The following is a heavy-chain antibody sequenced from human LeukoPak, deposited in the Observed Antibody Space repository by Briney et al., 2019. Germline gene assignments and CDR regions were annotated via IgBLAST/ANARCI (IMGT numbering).Heavy chain of an antibody. V-gene: IGHV4-31*03. CDR2: IYYSWST. CDR3: ARDNGDFRSIYYYMDV. CDR1: GGSINSGDSY. J-gene: IGHJ6*03. Sequence: PSETLSFTCTVSGGSINSGDSYWSWIRQRPGEGLEWIGCIYYSWSTYYNPSLKSRITLSLDTSKNQFSLRLSSVTAADTAVYYCARDNGDFRSIYYYMDVWGKGTTVTVSS. D-gene: IGHD2-8*01.